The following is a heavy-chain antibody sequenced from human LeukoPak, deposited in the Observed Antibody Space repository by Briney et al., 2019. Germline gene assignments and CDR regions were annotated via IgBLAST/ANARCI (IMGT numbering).Heavy chain of an antibody. J-gene: IGHJ4*02. D-gene: IGHD3-22*01. V-gene: IGHV3-30*03. Sequence: GGSLRLSCSASGFTFSTYWMSWVRQAPGKGLEWVAVISYDGSNKYYADSVKGRFTISRDNSKNTLYLQMNSLRAEDTAVYYCARGVYDSSIDYWGQGTLVTVSS. CDR2: ISYDGSNK. CDR1: GFTFSTYW. CDR3: ARGVYDSSIDY.